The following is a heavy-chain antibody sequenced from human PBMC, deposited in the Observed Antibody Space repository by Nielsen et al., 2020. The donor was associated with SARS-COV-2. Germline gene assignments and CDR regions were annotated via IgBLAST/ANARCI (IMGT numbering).Heavy chain of an antibody. CDR1: GFTFSSYA. CDR3: AKSRVGATRDYFDY. J-gene: IGHJ4*02. D-gene: IGHD1-26*01. Sequence: GESLKISCAASGFTFSSYAMHWVRQAPGKGLEYVSAISSNGGSTYYADSVKGRFTISRDNSKNTLYLQMNSLRAEDTAVYYCAKSRVGATRDYFDYWGQGTLVTVSS. CDR2: ISSNGGST. V-gene: IGHV3-64*04.